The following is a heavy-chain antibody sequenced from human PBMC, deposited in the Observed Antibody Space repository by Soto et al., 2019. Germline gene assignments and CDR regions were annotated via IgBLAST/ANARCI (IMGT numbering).Heavy chain of an antibody. CDR2: IRSKAYGGTT. V-gene: IGHV3-49*03. D-gene: IGHD6-6*01. CDR3: TRDYEYSSSSLFYYYYMDV. Sequence: PGGSLRLSCTASGFTFGDYAMSWFRQAPGKGLEWVGFIRSKAYGGTTEYAASVKGRFTNSRDDSKSIAYLQMNSLKTEDTAVYYCTRDYEYSSSSLFYYYYMDVWGKGTTVTVSS. CDR1: GFTFGDYA. J-gene: IGHJ6*03.